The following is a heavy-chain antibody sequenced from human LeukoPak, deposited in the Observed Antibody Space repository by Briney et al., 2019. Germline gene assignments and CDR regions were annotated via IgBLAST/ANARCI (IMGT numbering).Heavy chain of an antibody. J-gene: IGHJ6*02. D-gene: IGHD2-15*01. CDR3: ARDLGYCSGGSCYSPYYYYGMDV. Sequence: ASVKVSCKASGYTFTSYGISWVRQAPGQGLEWMGWISAYNGNTNYAQKLQGRVTMTTDTSTSTAYMELRSLRSDDTAVYYCARDLGYCSGGSCYSPYYYYGMDVWAKGPRSPSP. CDR2: ISAYNGNT. CDR1: GYTFTSYG. V-gene: IGHV1-18*01.